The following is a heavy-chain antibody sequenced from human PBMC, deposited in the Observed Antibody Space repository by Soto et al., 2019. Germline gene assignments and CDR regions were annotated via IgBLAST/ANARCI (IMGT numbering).Heavy chain of an antibody. CDR3: VKNSGWFNT. V-gene: IGHV3-23*01. D-gene: IGHD3-10*01. CDR1: GFPFSTTD. Sequence: QVMQSGGGLIQPGGSLRLACTASGFPFSTTDMSWVRQAPGKGLEWVATIFGSGETTYYADSVRGRPTVSRDNFKNTVYLQMNSLRADDTALYYCVKNSGWFNTWGQGALVIVSS. J-gene: IGHJ5*02. CDR2: IFGSGETT.